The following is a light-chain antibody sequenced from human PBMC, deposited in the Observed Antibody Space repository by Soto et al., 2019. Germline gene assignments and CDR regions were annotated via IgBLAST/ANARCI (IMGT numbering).Light chain of an antibody. J-gene: IGKJ4*01. CDR2: DTS. CDR1: QSVSNY. V-gene: IGKV3-11*01. Sequence: DIVLTQSPATLSLSPGERATLSCRASQSVSNYVAWYQQKPGQAPRLLIYDTSHRASDAPVRLSGSGSGTDFALSISSLEPEDFALYYCQQRGNWPPTFGGGTKVEIK. CDR3: QQRGNWPPT.